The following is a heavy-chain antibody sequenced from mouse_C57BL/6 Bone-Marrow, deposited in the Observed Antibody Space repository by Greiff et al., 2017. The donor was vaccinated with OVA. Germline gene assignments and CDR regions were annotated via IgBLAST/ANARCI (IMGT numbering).Heavy chain of an antibody. J-gene: IGHJ1*03. CDR1: GFTFSSYG. Sequence: EVKLVESGGDLVKPGGSLKLSCAASGFTFSSYGMSWVRQTPDKRLEWVATISSGGSYTYYPDSVKGRFTISRDNAKNTLYLQMSSLKSEDTAMYSCARAVQYYYGSSYSYFDDWGTGTTVTVSS. V-gene: IGHV5-6*01. CDR3: ARAVQYYYGSSYSYFDD. D-gene: IGHD1-1*01. CDR2: ISSGGSYT.